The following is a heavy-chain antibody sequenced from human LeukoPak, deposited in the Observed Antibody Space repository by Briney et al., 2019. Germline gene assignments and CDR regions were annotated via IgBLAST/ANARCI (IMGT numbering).Heavy chain of an antibody. CDR3: ARVRRYDSSGPEAY. V-gene: IGHV3-7*01. J-gene: IGHJ4*02. CDR2: IKHDGSEK. D-gene: IGHD3-22*01. CDR1: EFTFSSFW. Sequence: GGSLRLSCAASEFTFSSFWMTWVRQAPGKGLECVAHIKHDGSEKYYVDSVKGQFTISRDNAKNSLYLQMNSLRAEDTAVYYCARVRRYDSSGPEAYWGQGTLVTVSS.